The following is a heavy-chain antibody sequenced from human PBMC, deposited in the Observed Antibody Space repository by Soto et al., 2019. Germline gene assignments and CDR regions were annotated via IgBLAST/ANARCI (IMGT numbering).Heavy chain of an antibody. CDR2: ISWNSGSI. CDR1: GFTFDDYA. V-gene: IGHV3-9*01. J-gene: IGHJ6*03. Sequence: EVQLVESGGGLVQPGRSLRLSCAASGFTFDDYAMHWARQAPGKGLEWVSGISWNSGSIGYADSVKGRFTISRDNAKNSLYLQMNSMRAEDTALYYCAKDYGGYYYYYLDVWGKGTTVTVSS. D-gene: IGHD3-10*01. CDR3: AKDYGGYYYYYLDV.